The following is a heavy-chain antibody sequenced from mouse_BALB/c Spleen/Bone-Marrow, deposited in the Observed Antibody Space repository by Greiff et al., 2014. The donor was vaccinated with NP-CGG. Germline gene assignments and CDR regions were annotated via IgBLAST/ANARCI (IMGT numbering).Heavy chain of an antibody. CDR3: ARDYRYGRGYARDY. Sequence: VQLQQSGAELMKPGASVKISCKATGLTFSDNWIEWVKQRPGHGLEWIGEVLPGSGTTNYNEKFKGKATFTADTSSNTAYLQLSSLTSGDSAVYYGARDYRYGRGYARDYGGKEP. V-gene: IGHV1-9*01. D-gene: IGHD2-14*01. CDR2: VLPGSGTT. J-gene: IGHJ4*01. CDR1: GLTFSDNW.